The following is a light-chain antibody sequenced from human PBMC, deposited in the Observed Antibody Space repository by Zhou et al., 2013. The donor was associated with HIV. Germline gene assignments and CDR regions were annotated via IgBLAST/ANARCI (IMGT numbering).Light chain of an antibody. V-gene: IGKV1-5*03. CDR3: QQYHNYPWT. J-gene: IGKJ1*01. CDR2: QAS. Sequence: DIQMTQSPSTLSASVGDRVTITCRASQSISSRLAWYQQKSGKAPKLLINQASRLESGVPSRFSGSGSGTEFTLTINSLQPDDFATYFCQQYHNYPWTFGQGTKV. CDR1: QSISSR.